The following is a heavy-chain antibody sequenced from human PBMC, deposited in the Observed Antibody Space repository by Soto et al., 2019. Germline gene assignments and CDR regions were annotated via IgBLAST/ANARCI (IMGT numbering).Heavy chain of an antibody. V-gene: IGHV4-34*01. CDR3: ARGRCSGGSCYSGFMDY. D-gene: IGHD2-15*01. J-gene: IGHJ4*02. CDR1: GGSFSGYY. Sequence: QVQLQQWGAGLLKPSETLSLTCAVYGGSFSGYYWSWIRQPPGKGLEWIGEINHSGSTKYNPSLKIRVTISVDTSKNQFSLKVSSVTAADTAVYYCARGRCSGGSCYSGFMDYWGQGTLVTVSS. CDR2: INHSGST.